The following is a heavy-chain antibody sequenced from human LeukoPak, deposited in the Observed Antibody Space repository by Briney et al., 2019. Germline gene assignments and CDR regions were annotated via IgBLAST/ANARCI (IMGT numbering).Heavy chain of an antibody. CDR2: TYYRSKWYN. CDR1: GDSVSINSAA. V-gene: IGHV6-1*01. CDR3: ARTMYYDFWSGPTFCYYMDV. J-gene: IGHJ6*03. Sequence: SQTLSLTCAISGDSVSINSAAWNWIRQSPSRGLEWLGRTYYRSKWYNDYAVSVKSRITINPDTSKNQFSLQLNSVTPEDTAVFYCARTMYYDFWSGPTFCYYMDVWGKGTTVTVSS. D-gene: IGHD3-3*01.